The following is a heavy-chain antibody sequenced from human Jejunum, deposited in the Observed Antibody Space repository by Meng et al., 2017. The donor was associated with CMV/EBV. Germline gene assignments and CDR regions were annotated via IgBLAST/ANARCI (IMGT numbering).Heavy chain of an antibody. V-gene: IGHV5-51*01. D-gene: IGHD1-26*01. J-gene: IGHJ4*02. CDR1: GYGFASYW. CDR2: IYPGDSDT. CDR3: ESSDRGVGASPLDY. Sequence: SGYGFASYWSGWVRQMPGKGLEWMGFIYPGDSDTRYSPSFQGQVTISADKSTRTAYLQWRSLKASATAKYYCESSDRGVGASPLDYWGQGTLVTVSS.